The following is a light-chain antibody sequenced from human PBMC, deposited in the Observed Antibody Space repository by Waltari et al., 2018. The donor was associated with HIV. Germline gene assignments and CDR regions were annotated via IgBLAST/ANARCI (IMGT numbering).Light chain of an antibody. V-gene: IGKV3-11*01. CDR2: DAS. Sequence: EVPLTQSQATLSLSPGESATLSCRASQSISGAVAWYQQKPGQAPRLLIYDASRRYTGIPVRFRGSGSGTDFTLTISSLEPEDFAIYYCQQGSGWPPAFSFGGGTRVDIK. J-gene: IGKJ4*01. CDR3: QQGSGWPPAFS. CDR1: QSISGA.